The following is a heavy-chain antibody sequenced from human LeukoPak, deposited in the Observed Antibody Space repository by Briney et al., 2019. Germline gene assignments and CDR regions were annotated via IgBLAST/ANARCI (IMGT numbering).Heavy chain of an antibody. Sequence: KASETLSLTCTVSGGSISSSSYYWGWIRQPPGKGLEWIGSIYYSGSTYYNPSLKSRVTISVDTSKNQFSLKLSSVTAADTAVYYCARHRKRITGTTHAFDIWGQGTMVTVSS. CDR2: IYYSGST. V-gene: IGHV4-39*01. CDR3: ARHRKRITGTTHAFDI. J-gene: IGHJ3*02. CDR1: GGSISSSSYY. D-gene: IGHD1-7*01.